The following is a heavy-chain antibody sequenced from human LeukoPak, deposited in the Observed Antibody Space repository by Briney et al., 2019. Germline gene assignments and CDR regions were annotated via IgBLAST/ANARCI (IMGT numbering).Heavy chain of an antibody. D-gene: IGHD5-18*01. CDR1: GGSISSYY. J-gene: IGHJ4*02. CDR2: IYYSGST. V-gene: IGHV4-59*12. CDR3: ARGSGYSYGYPFDY. Sequence: SETLSLTCTVSGGSISSYYWSWIRQPPGKGLEWIGYIYYSGSTNYNPSLKSRVTMSVDTSKNQFSLKLTSVSAADTAVYYCARGSGYSYGYPFDYWGQGTLVTVSS.